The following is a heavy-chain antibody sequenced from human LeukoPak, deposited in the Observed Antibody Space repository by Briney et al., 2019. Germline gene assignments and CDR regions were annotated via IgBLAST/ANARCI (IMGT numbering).Heavy chain of an antibody. CDR1: GYTFTSYA. V-gene: IGHV1-3*01. J-gene: IGHJ4*02. Sequence: ASVKVSCKASGYTFTSYAMHWVRQAPGQRLEWMGWINAGNGNTKYSQKFQGRVTITRDTSASTAYMELSSLRSEDTAVYYCARVIMRWGQAFDYWGQGTLVTVSS. CDR2: INAGNGNT. D-gene: IGHD3-16*01. CDR3: ARVIMRWGQAFDY.